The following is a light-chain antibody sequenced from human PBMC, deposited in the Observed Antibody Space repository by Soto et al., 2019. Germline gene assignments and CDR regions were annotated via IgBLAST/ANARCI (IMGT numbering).Light chain of an antibody. CDR3: SSYTSSSTPYYV. J-gene: IGLJ1*01. V-gene: IGLV2-14*01. CDR1: SSDVGGYNY. Sequence: QSALTQPASVSGSPGQSITISCTGTSSDVGGYNYVSWYQQHPGKAPKLMIYDVSNRPSGVSNRFSGSKSGNTASLTISGLQAEDEADYSCSSYTSSSTPYYVFGTGTQLTVL. CDR2: DVS.